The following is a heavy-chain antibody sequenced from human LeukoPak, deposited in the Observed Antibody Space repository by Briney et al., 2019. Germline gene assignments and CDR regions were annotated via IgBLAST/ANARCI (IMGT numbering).Heavy chain of an antibody. CDR3: ARDILSGNPDFDY. Sequence: GGSLRLSCAASGFTFSRYAMHWVRQAPGKGLESVAVISYDGSNKDYADSVKGRFTISRDNSKNTLYLQMNSLRAEDTAVYYCARDILSGNPDFDYWGQGTLVTVSS. V-gene: IGHV3-30-3*01. CDR1: GFTFSRYA. CDR2: ISYDGSNK. J-gene: IGHJ4*02. D-gene: IGHD3-3*02.